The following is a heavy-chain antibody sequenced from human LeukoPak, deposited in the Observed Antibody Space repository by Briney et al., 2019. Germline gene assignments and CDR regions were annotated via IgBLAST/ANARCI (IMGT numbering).Heavy chain of an antibody. V-gene: IGHV3-48*03. CDR1: GFSFSTYE. J-gene: IGHJ4*02. Sequence: GGSLRLSCAASGFSFSTYEFHWVRHAPGKGLEWVSYISSSGSTIYYADSVKGRLTISRDNAKNSLYLQMNSLRAEDTAVYYCAREGVEMATTIDYWGQGTLVTVSS. CDR3: AREGVEMATTIDY. CDR2: ISSSGSTI. D-gene: IGHD5-24*01.